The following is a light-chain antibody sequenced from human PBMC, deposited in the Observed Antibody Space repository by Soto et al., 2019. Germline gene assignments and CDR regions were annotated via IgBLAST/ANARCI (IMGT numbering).Light chain of an antibody. CDR2: EVS. CDR3: SSYAGSKTL. J-gene: IGLJ2*01. V-gene: IGLV2-8*01. Sequence: QSVLTQPPPASGSPGQSVTISCTGTSSDVGGYNYVSWYQQHPGKAPKLMIYEVSKRPSGVPDRFSGSKSGNTASLTVSGLQAEDEADYYCSSYAGSKTLFGGGTKLTVL. CDR1: SSDVGGYNY.